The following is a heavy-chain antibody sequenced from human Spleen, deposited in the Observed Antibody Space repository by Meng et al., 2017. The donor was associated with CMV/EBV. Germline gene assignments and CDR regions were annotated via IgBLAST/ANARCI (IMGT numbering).Heavy chain of an antibody. CDR3: ARALDYGDYLPYFGY. Sequence: ASVKVSCKASGYTFTGYFMHWVRQAPGQGLEWMGWINPKSGGTNYAQEFQGRVTMTRDTSISTAYMELSRLRSDDTAVYYCARALDYGDYLPYFGYWGQGTLVTVSS. J-gene: IGHJ4*02. CDR2: INPKSGGT. V-gene: IGHV1-2*02. CDR1: GYTFTGYF. D-gene: IGHD4-17*01.